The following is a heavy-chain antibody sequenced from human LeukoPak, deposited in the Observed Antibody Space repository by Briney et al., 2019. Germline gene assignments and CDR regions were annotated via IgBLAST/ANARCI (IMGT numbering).Heavy chain of an antibody. CDR1: GFTFSSYA. CDR2: ISNSGGRT. J-gene: IGHJ4*02. CDR3: AKSYNGYESKPDY. Sequence: GGSLRLSCAASGFTFSSYAMSWVRQAPGKGLEWVSSISNSGGRTFYTDSVKGRFTISRDNSKITLYLQMNSLRAEDTAVYYCAKSYNGYESKPDYWGQGTPVTVSS. D-gene: IGHD5-12*01. V-gene: IGHV3-23*01.